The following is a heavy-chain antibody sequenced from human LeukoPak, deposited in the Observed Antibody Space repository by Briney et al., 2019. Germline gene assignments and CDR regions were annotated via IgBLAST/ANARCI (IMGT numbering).Heavy chain of an antibody. D-gene: IGHD3-3*01. V-gene: IGHV4-34*01. CDR2: ISHRGTS. CDR1: DESFSTYY. J-gene: IGHJ3*02. CDR3: ARKRRRGYYLNSAFDM. Sequence: MPSETLSLTCDVNDESFSTYYWSWIRQSPGKGLEWIAEISHRGTSTYNPALQSRVTVSVDASKNQFSLRVNSVIAADTATYYCARKRRRGYYLNSAFDMWGQGTMVTVSS.